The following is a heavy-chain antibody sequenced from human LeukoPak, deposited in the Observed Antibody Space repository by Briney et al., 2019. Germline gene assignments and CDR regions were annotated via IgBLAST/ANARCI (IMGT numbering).Heavy chain of an antibody. J-gene: IGHJ4*01. Sequence: GGSLRLSCAASGFTFSSYGMHWVRQAPGKGLVWVSRINSDGSSTSYADSVKGRFTISSDNAKNTLYLQMNSLRAEDTAVYYSASVYCRMDDWGQGTLVTVSS. CDR1: GFTFSSYG. CDR3: ASVYCRMDD. D-gene: IGHD5/OR15-5a*01. CDR2: INSDGSST. V-gene: IGHV3-74*01.